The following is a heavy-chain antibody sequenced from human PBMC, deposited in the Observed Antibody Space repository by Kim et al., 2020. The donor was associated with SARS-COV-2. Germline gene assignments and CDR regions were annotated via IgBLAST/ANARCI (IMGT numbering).Heavy chain of an antibody. CDR3: AKEKFRTTLYYNAMDV. V-gene: IGHV3-30*18. CDR1: GFTFSSYG. CDR2: ISYDGSNK. Sequence: GGSLRLSCAASGFTFSSYGMHWVRQAPGKGLEWVAVISYDGSNKYYADSVKGRFTISRGNSKNTLYLQMNSLRAEDTAVYYCAKEKFRTTLYYNAMDVWGQGTTVTVSS. J-gene: IGHJ6*02. D-gene: IGHD1-1*01.